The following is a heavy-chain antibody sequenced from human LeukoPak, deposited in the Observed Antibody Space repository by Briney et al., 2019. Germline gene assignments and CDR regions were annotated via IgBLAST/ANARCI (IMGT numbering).Heavy chain of an antibody. Sequence: GRSLRLSCGVSGCTFSWYGMHWVRQAPGKGLEWVSIISYDGKKKFYADSVKGRFTISRDDSKNTLYLQLDRLRPEDTAVYFCATDERTRCGGHCPLDHWGPGTKVTVSS. CDR1: GCTFSWYG. D-gene: IGHD2-21*02. CDR3: ATDERTRCGGHCPLDH. J-gene: IGHJ4*02. V-gene: IGHV3-30*19. CDR2: ISYDGKKK.